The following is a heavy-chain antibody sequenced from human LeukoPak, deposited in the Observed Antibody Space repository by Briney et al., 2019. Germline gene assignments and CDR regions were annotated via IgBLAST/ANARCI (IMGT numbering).Heavy chain of an antibody. CDR1: GFTFSSYA. CDR3: AKPPRGQWLVLLFDAFDI. CDR2: ISGSGGST. V-gene: IGHV3-23*01. J-gene: IGHJ3*02. Sequence: QLGGSLRLSCAASGFTFSSYAMSWVRQAPGKGLEWVSAISGSGGSTYYADSVKGRFTISRDNSKNTLYLQMNSLRAEDTAVYYCAKPPRGQWLVLLFDAFDIWGQGTMVTVSS. D-gene: IGHD6-19*01.